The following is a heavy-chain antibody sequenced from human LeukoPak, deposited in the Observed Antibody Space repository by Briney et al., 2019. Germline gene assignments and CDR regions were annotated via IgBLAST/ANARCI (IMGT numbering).Heavy chain of an antibody. CDR3: AREQMEMIEPSFDY. D-gene: IGHD3-22*01. CDR2: IIPIFGTA. V-gene: IGHV1-69*13. Sequence: GASVKVSCKASGGTFSSYAISWVRQAPGQGLEWMGGIIPIFGTANYAQKFQGRVTITADESTSTAYMELSSLRSENTAVYYCAREQMEMIEPSFDYWGQGTLVTVSS. CDR1: GGTFSSYA. J-gene: IGHJ4*02.